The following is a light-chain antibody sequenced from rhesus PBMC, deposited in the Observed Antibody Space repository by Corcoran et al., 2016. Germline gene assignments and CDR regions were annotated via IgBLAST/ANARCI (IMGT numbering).Light chain of an antibody. V-gene: IGKV1-38*01. CDR2: DAS. CDR3: QQRDSYPLT. J-gene: IGKJ4*01. Sequence: DIQLTQSPPSLSASVGDRVTITCRASQDISSYLAWYQQKPGKAPKLLIYDASKVQTGVPSRCSGSGAGTDCTLTISSLQPEDFAVYFCQQRDSYPLTFGGGTKVEI. CDR1: QDISSY.